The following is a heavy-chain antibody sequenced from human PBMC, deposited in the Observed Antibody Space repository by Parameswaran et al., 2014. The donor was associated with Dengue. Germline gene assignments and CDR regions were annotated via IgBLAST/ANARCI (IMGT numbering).Heavy chain of an antibody. Sequence: WIRQPPGKGLEWVSSISSSSSYIYYADSVKGRFTISRDNAKNSLYLQMNSLRAEDTAVYYCARDREGAYYYYGMDVWGQGTTVTVSS. V-gene: IGHV3-21*01. CDR2: ISSSSSYI. CDR3: ARDREGAYYYYGMDV. J-gene: IGHJ6*02. D-gene: IGHD3-10*01.